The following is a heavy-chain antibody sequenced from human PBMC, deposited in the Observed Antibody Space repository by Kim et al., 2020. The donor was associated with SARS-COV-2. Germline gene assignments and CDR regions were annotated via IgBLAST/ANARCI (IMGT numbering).Heavy chain of an antibody. CDR2: IVVGSGNT. V-gene: IGHV1-58*02. D-gene: IGHD3-22*01. CDR3: AVWGYYDSSARPYYYYGMDV. J-gene: IGHJ6*02. Sequence: SVKVSCKASGFTFTSSAMQWVRQARGQRLEWIGWIVVGSGNTNYAQKFQERVTITRDMSTSTAYMELSSLRSEDTAVYYCAVWGYYDSSARPYYYYGMDVWGQGTTVTVSS. CDR1: GFTFTSSA.